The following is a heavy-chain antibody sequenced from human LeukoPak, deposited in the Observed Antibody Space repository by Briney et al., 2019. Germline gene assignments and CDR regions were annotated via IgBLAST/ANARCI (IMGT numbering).Heavy chain of an antibody. CDR3: ARALVYDSSDYYDYFDY. D-gene: IGHD3-22*01. J-gene: IGHJ4*02. V-gene: IGHV7-4-1*02. Sequence: ASVKVSCKASGYTFTSYGISWVRQAPGQGLEWMGWINTNTGNPTYAQGFTGRFVFSLDTSVSTAYLQISSLKAEDTAVYYCARALVYDSSDYYDYFDYWGQGTLVTVSS. CDR2: INTNTGNP. CDR1: GYTFTSYG.